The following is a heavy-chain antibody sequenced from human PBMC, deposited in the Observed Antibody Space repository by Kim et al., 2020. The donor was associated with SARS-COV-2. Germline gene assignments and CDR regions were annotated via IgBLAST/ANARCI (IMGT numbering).Heavy chain of an antibody. V-gene: IGHV3-43*01. CDR3: ARAYASGNYYPPFEY. CDR2: ISWDGGIT. Sequence: GGSLRLSCAASGFTFDDYTMHWVRQAPGKGLEWVSLISWDGGITNYADSVKGRFTISRDNNKNSLYLQMNSLRTEDTALYYCARAYASGNYYPPFEYWG. CDR1: GFTFDDYT. D-gene: IGHD3-10*01. J-gene: IGHJ4*01.